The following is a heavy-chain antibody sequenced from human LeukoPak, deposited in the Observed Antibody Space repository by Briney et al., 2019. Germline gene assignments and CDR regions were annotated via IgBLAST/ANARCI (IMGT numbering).Heavy chain of an antibody. J-gene: IGHJ4*02. D-gene: IGHD3-22*01. Sequence: ASVKVSCKASGYTFTSYAMHWVRQAPGQRLEWMGWINAGNGNTKYSQKFQGRVTITRDTSASTAYMELSSLRSEDTAVYYCARDYYYDSSGYYFGYWGQGTLVTVSS. CDR3: ARDYYYDSSGYYFGY. CDR1: GYTFTSYA. CDR2: INAGNGNT. V-gene: IGHV1-3*01.